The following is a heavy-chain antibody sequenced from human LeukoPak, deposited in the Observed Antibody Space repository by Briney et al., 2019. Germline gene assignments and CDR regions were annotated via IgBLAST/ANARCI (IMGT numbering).Heavy chain of an antibody. D-gene: IGHD3-22*01. CDR1: GFTFSSYS. CDR2: ISSSSSYI. CDR3: AREREAKYYYDSSGYYYEFDY. V-gene: IGHV3-21*01. Sequence: GGSLRLSCAASGFTFSSYSMNWVRQAPGKGLEWVSSISSSSSYIYYADSVKGRFTISRDNAKNSLYLQMNSLRAEDTAVYYCAREREAKYYYDSSGYYYEFDYWGQGTLVTVSS. J-gene: IGHJ4*02.